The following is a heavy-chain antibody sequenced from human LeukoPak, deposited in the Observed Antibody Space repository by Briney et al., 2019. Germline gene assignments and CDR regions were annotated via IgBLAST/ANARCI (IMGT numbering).Heavy chain of an antibody. CDR1: AFTFNTFDNFA. D-gene: IGHD6-13*01. CDR2: ISESGAST. J-gene: IGHJ4*02. CDR3: FLSSWYSTDY. V-gene: IGHV3-23*01. Sequence: GGSLRLSCSVSAFTFNTFDNFAMNWVRQAPGKGLEWVAAISESGASTYYAASVKGRFTISRDNSENTLYLQMHGLRAEDTAVYYCFLSSWYSTDYWGQGTLVTVSS.